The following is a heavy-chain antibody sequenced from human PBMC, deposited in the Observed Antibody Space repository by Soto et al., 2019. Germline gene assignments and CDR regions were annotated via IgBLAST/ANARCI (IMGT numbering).Heavy chain of an antibody. D-gene: IGHD6-13*01. V-gene: IGHV3-53*01. CDR2: IYSGGSQ. J-gene: IGHJ6*02. Sequence: GGSLSLACAASGFIVSRNYVSWVRPAAGKGLEWVSVIYSGGSQYYADSVKGGFTIPRENSKTTLYLQLDSRRATERAGYYCGRAARYSSSGYSINNYNYDMDYWGQGTTVTVSS. CDR1: GFIVSRNY. CDR3: GRAARYSSSGYSINNYNYDMDY.